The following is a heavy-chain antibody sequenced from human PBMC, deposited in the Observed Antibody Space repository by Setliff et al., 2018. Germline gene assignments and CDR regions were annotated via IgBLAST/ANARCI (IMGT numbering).Heavy chain of an antibody. Sequence: PGGSLRLSCTGSGFTFGDYSMSWVRQAPGKGLEWVGFIRSEAYGGTTEYAASVKGRFTISRDDSKSIAYLQMNSLKTEDTAVYYCTRGYDILTGYEATLDYWGQGILVTVSS. CDR3: TRGYDILTGYEATLDY. J-gene: IGHJ4*02. V-gene: IGHV3-49*04. D-gene: IGHD3-9*01. CDR2: IRSEAYGGTT. CDR1: GFTFGDYS.